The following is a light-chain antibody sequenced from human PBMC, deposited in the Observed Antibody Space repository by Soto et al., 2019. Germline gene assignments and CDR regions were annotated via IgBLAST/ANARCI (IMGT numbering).Light chain of an antibody. CDR1: ASNVGTYNY. CDR2: DVT. CDR3: NSYTGSQTGV. Sequence: QSVLTQPASVSGSPGQSITISCTGTASNVGTYNYVSWYQQYPDKVPKLLIYDVTKRPPGVSDRFSGSKSGNTASLTISGLQAEDEADYYCNSYTGSQTGVFGTGTKVTVL. J-gene: IGLJ1*01. V-gene: IGLV2-14*01.